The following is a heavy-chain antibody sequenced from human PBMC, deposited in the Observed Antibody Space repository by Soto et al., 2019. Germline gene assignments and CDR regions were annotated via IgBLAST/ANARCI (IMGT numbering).Heavy chain of an antibody. CDR2: VNNDGTDT. CDR1: GFTFSNYW. CDR3: ARGGLQHALDV. Sequence: EVQLVESGGGLVQPGGSLRLSCAASGFTFSNYWMYWVRQAPGKGLVWVSRVNNDGTDTTHGDSVKGRVTISRDNAENTLYLQMNSLRAEDTAVYYCARGGLQHALDVWGQGSTVTVSS. D-gene: IGHD6-13*01. J-gene: IGHJ6*02. V-gene: IGHV3-74*03.